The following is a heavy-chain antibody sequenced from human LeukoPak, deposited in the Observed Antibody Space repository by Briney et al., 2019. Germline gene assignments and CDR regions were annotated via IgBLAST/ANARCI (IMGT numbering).Heavy chain of an antibody. Sequence: GGSLRLSCAASGFTVSNNYMSWVRQAPGKGLEWVSVIYSGGGTYYADSVKGRLTISRDNSKNTLYLQMNSLRAEDTAVYYCAREKQLVAGGAFDIWGQGTMVTVSS. J-gene: IGHJ3*02. CDR2: IYSGGGT. CDR3: AREKQLVAGGAFDI. CDR1: GFTVSNNY. D-gene: IGHD6-6*01. V-gene: IGHV3-53*01.